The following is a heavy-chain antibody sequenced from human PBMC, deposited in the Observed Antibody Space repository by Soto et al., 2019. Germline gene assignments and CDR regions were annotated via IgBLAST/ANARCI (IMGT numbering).Heavy chain of an antibody. CDR3: ARGQGTRRIFFVFWFDP. CDR1: GGSISSGDYY. D-gene: IGHD3-3*01. Sequence: SETLSLTCTVSGGSISSGDYYWSWIRQPPGKGLEWIGYIYYSGSTYYNPSLKSRVTISVDTSKNQFSLKLSSVTAADTAVYYCARGQGTRRIFFVFWFDPWGQGTLVTVSS. V-gene: IGHV4-30-4*01. J-gene: IGHJ5*02. CDR2: IYYSGST.